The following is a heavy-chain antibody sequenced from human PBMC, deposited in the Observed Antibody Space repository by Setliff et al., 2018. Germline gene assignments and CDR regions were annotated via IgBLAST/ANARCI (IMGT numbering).Heavy chain of an antibody. CDR3: ARDGGEY. J-gene: IGHJ4*02. CDR1: GFTFSDYY. CDR2: IKQDGSEK. Sequence: GGSLRLSCAASGFTFSDYYMSWICQAPGKGLEWVANIKQDGSEKYYVDSVKGRFTISRDNSENTLYLQMNSLRAEDTAVYYCARDGGEYWGQGTLVTVSS. D-gene: IGHD3-16*01. V-gene: IGHV3-7*01.